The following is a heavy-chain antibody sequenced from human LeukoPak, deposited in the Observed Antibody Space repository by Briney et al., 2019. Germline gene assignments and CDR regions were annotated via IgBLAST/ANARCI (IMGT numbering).Heavy chain of an antibody. CDR1: GFTFSSYD. Sequence: GGSLRLSCAASGFTFSSYDMHWVRQAPGKGLEWVAFLQYDGNNKYYAESVRGRFTISKDNSKNTLFLQMNSLRPDDTAIYYCARDPYSGSYGNYYYYFMDVWGKGTTVTISS. CDR2: LQYDGNNK. J-gene: IGHJ6*03. D-gene: IGHD1-26*01. CDR3: ARDPYSGSYGNYYYYFMDV. V-gene: IGHV3-30*02.